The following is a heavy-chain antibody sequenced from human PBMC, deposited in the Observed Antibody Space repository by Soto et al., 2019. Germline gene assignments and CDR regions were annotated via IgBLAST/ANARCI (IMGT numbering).Heavy chain of an antibody. CDR1: GGSISSYY. CDR3: ASSIVGATFFDY. J-gene: IGHJ4*02. V-gene: IGHV4-59*01. CDR2: IYYSGST. D-gene: IGHD1-26*01. Sequence: SETLSLTCTVSGGSISSYYWSWIRQPPGKGLEWIGYIYYSGSTNYNPSLKSRVTISVDTSKNQFSLKLSSVTAADTAVYYCASSIVGATFFDYWGQGTLVTVSS.